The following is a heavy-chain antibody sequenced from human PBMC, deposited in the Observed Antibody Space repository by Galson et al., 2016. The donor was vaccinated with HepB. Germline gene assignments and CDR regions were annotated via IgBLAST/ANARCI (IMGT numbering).Heavy chain of an antibody. V-gene: IGHV3-11*06. CDR3: ARVREQQLLDAFDI. CDR2: ISSGSSYI. CDR1: GFTFSDYY. J-gene: IGHJ3*02. D-gene: IGHD6-13*01. Sequence: SLRLSCAASGFTFSDYYMSWIRQAPGKGLEWVSSISSGSSYIYYADSVKGRFTISRDNVKKSLYLQMNSLRPEGTAVYYCARVREQQLLDAFDIWGQGTMVTVSS.